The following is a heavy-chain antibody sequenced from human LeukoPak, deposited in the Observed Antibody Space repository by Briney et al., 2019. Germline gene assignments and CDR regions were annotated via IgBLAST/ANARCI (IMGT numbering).Heavy chain of an antibody. CDR2: ISYDGSNK. Sequence: GRSLRLSSAASGFTFSSYAMHWVRQAPGKGLEWVAVISYDGSNKYYADSVKGRFTISRDNSKNTLYLQMNSLRAEDTAVYYCARDESSGWYYFDYWGQGTLVTVSS. D-gene: IGHD6-19*01. J-gene: IGHJ4*02. CDR3: ARDESSGWYYFDY. V-gene: IGHV3-30-3*01. CDR1: GFTFSSYA.